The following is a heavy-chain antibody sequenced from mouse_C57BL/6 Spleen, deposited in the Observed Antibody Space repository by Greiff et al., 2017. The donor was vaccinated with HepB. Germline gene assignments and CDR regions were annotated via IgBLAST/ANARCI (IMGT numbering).Heavy chain of an antibody. CDR1: GYSFTGYY. CDR2: INTSTGGT. J-gene: IGHJ4*01. CDR3: ARFPQLCENYYAMDY. D-gene: IGHD4-1*02. Sequence: EVQLQQSGPELVKPGASVKISCKASGYSFTGYYMNWVKQSPEKSLEWIGEINTSTGGTTYNQKFKAKATLTVDTSSSTAYMQLKSLTSEDSAVYYCARFPQLCENYYAMDYWGQGTSVTVSS. V-gene: IGHV1-42*01.